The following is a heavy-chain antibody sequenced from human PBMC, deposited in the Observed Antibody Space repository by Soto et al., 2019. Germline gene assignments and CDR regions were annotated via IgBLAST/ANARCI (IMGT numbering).Heavy chain of an antibody. CDR2: ISSSSSYI. V-gene: IGHV3-21*01. CDR1: GFTFSSYS. D-gene: IGHD6-13*01. J-gene: IGHJ6*02. Sequence: GDSLKISCAASGFTFSSYSMNWVRQAPGKGLEWVSSISSSSSYIYYADSVKGRFTISRDNAKNSLYLQMNSLRAEDTAVYYCARTPSSSWASYYYYGMDVWGQGTTVTVSS. CDR3: ARTPSSSWASYYYYGMDV.